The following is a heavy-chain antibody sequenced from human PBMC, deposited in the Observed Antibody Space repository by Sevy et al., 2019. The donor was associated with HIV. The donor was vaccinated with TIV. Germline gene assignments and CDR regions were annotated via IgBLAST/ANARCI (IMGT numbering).Heavy chain of an antibody. CDR3: AGRRGGPYYLDY. V-gene: IGHV3-23*01. Sequence: GGSLRLSCAASGLTLRNCGMTWVRQVPGKGLEWVSTISDGGGNTYYADSVKGRFTISRDSSKNTLYLQMNSLRAGDTAVYFCAGRRGGPYYLDYWGQGTLVTVSS. D-gene: IGHD2-15*01. CDR1: GLTLRNCG. J-gene: IGHJ4*02. CDR2: ISDGGGNT.